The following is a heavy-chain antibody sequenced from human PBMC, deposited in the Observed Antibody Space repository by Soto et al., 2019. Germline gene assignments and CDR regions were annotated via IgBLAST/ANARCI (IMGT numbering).Heavy chain of an antibody. CDR1: GGSISSGGYS. CDR3: ARLGSGWYGGFPFVRAFYYFDY. Sequence: PSETLSLTCAVSGGSISSGGYSWSWIRQPPGKGLEWIGYIYHSGSTYYNPSLKSRVTISVDTSKNQFSLKLSSVTAADTAVYYCARLGSGWYGGFPFVRAFYYFDYWGQGILVTVSS. V-gene: IGHV4-30-2*01. D-gene: IGHD6-19*01. J-gene: IGHJ4*02. CDR2: IYHSGST.